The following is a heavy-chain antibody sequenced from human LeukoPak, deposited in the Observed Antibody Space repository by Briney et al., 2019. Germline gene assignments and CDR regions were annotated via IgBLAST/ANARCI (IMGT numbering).Heavy chain of an antibody. CDR1: GFTFSSYW. D-gene: IGHD2-15*01. CDR3: AKDTAWSFPD. J-gene: IGHJ4*02. V-gene: IGHV3-74*01. CDR2: INSDGSSV. Sequence: QPGGSLRLSCAASGFTFSSYWMHWVRQAPGKGLVWVSRINSDGSSVSYADSVRGRFTISRDNAKNTLYLQMDSLRVDDTAVYYCAKDTAWSFPDWGQGTLVTVSS.